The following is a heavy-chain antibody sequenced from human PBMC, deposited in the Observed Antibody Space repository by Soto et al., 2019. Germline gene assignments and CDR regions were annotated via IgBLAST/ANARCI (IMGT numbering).Heavy chain of an antibody. CDR1: GDSVSSNSAA. CDR2: TYYRSKWYN. V-gene: IGHV6-1*01. D-gene: IGHD2-21*01. Sequence: SQTLSLTCAISGDSVSSNSAAWTWIRQSQSRGLEWLGRTYYRSKWYNDYAVSVKSRITVSPDTSQNQFSLQLNSVTPEDTAVYYCARNFKTDCEYWGQGNMVIVSS. CDR3: ARNFKTDCEY. J-gene: IGHJ4*02.